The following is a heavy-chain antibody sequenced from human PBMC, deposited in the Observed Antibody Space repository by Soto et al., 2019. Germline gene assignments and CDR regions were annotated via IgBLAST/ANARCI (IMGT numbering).Heavy chain of an antibody. CDR3: ARAWPRATDAFDI. Sequence: QVQLVESGGGVVQPGRSLRLSCAASGFTFSSYGMHWVRQAPGKGLEWVGGIIPIFGTANYAQKFQGRVTITADESTSTAYMELSSLRSEDTAVYYCARAWPRATDAFDIWGQGTMVTVSS. D-gene: IGHD1-26*01. J-gene: IGHJ3*02. V-gene: IGHV1-69*01. CDR2: IIPIFGTA. CDR1: GFTFSSYG.